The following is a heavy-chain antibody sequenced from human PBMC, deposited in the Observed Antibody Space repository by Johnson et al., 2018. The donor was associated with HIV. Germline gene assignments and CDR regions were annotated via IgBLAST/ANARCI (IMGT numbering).Heavy chain of an antibody. CDR1: GFTFSSYW. CDR3: ARDAVIRSGWYNVDAFDV. D-gene: IGHD6-19*01. CDR2: IKQDGSEK. J-gene: IGHJ3*01. V-gene: IGHV3-7*05. Sequence: VQLVESGGGLVQPGWSLRLSCAASGFTFSSYWMSWVRQAPGKGLEWVANIKQDGSEKYYVDSVKGRFTISRDNAKNSLYLQMNSLRAEDTAVYYCARDAVIRSGWYNVDAFDVWGQGTMVTVSS.